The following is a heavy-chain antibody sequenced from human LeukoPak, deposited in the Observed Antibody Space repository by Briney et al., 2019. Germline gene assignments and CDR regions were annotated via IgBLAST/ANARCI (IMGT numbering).Heavy chain of an antibody. CDR1: GGSINSYH. V-gene: IGHV4-4*07. CDR3: ARDSVYYDGSGYYSNYYYYMDV. J-gene: IGHJ6*03. Sequence: SETLSLTCSVSGGSINSYHWSWIWQPAGKGLEWIGRMYTSGNTNYNPSLKSRITMSVDTSKNQFSLKLSSVTAADTAVYYCARDSVYYDGSGYYSNYYYYMDVWGKGTTVTVSS. D-gene: IGHD3-22*01. CDR2: MYTSGNT.